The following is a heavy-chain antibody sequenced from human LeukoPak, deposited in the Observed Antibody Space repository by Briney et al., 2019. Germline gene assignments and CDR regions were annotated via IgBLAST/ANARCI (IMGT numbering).Heavy chain of an antibody. CDR1: GGSISSSSYY. J-gene: IGHJ2*01. CDR3: ASIVGATRSYWYFDL. V-gene: IGHV4-39*07. Sequence: SETLSLTCTVSGGSISSSSYYWGWIRQPPGKGLEWIGSIYCSGSTYYNPSLKSRVTISVDTSKNQFSLKLSSVTAADTAVYYCASIVGATRSYWYFDLWGRGTLVTVSS. CDR2: IYCSGST. D-gene: IGHD1-26*01.